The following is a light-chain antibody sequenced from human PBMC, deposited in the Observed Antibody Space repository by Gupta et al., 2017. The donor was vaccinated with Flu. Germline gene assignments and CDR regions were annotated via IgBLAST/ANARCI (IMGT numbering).Light chain of an antibody. J-gene: IGKJ2*01. CDR3: QQYGSAPPYT. Sequence: DSVLTQSPGTLSLSTGERATLSCRSSQRISSSSLAWYQHKPGQAPRLLIYGASSRATGIPDRFSGSGSGTDFTLTISRLEPEDFAVYYCQQYGSAPPYTFGQGTKLEIK. CDR2: GAS. CDR1: QRISSSS. V-gene: IGKV3-20*01.